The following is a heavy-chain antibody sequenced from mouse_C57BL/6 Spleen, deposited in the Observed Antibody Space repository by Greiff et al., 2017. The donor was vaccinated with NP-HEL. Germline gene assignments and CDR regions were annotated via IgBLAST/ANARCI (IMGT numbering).Heavy chain of an antibody. CDR1: GYTFTSYW. CDR2: IDPSDSET. D-gene: IGHD4-1*01. Sequence: VQLQQPRAELVRPGSSVKLSCKASGYTFTSYWMHWVKQRPIQGLEWIGNIDPSDSETHYNQKFKDKATLTVDKSSSTAYMQLSSLTSEDSAVYYCAREGTGAFDYWGQGTTLTVSS. V-gene: IGHV1-52*01. J-gene: IGHJ2*01. CDR3: AREGTGAFDY.